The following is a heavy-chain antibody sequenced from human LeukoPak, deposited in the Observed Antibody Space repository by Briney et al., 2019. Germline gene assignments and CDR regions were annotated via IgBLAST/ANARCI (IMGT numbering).Heavy chain of an antibody. CDR2: IYPGDSDT. CDR1: GYSFTSYW. J-gene: IGHJ5*02. CDR3: ARHDPYNWNYGGPWFDP. Sequence: GESLKISCKGSGYSFTSYWIGWVRQMPGKGLGWMGIIYPGDSDTRYSPSFQGQVTISADKSISTAYLQWSSLKASDTAMYYCARHDPYNWNYGGPWFDPWGQGTLVTVSS. V-gene: IGHV5-51*01. D-gene: IGHD1-7*01.